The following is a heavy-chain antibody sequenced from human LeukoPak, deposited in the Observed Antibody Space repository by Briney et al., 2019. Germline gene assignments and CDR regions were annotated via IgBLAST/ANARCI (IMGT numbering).Heavy chain of an antibody. CDR2: INPNSGGT. CDR1: GYTFTGYY. Sequence: ASVKVSCKASGYTFTGYYMHWMRQAPGQGLEWMGWINPNSGGTNYAQKLQGRVTMTTDTSTSTAYMELRSLRSDDTAVYYCARLMASYYYMDVWGKGTTVTISS. V-gene: IGHV1-2*02. J-gene: IGHJ6*03. CDR3: ARLMASYYYMDV. D-gene: IGHD5-24*01.